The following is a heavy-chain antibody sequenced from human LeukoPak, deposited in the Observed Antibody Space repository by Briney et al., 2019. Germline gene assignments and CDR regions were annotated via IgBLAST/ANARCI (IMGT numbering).Heavy chain of an antibody. J-gene: IGHJ4*02. CDR1: GFTFSSYG. D-gene: IGHD3-16*01. V-gene: IGHV3-30*02. Sequence: GGSLRLSCAASGFTFSSYGMHWVRQAPGKGLEWVAFIRYDENSKYYTDSVKGRFTVSRDISKNTLYLQMNSLRAEDTAVYYCAKVQVGSHFDYWGQGTLVTVS. CDR2: IRYDENSK. CDR3: AKVQVGSHFDY.